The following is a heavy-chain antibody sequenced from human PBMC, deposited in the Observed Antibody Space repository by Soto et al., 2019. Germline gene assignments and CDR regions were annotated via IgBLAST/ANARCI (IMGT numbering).Heavy chain of an antibody. CDR3: AGTSSLQWYYMDVWDKGTTVTSPQVRGLRAEDTAVYYCAKDRSGSSWSYDAFDI. Sequence: SQTLSLTCVISGDSVSSNSAAWNWIRQSPSRGLEWLGRTYYRSRWYNDYAVSVRSRITVNADTSKNQFSLHLNSVTPEDTAVYYCAGTSSLQWYYMDVWDKGTTVTSPQVRGLRAEDTAVYYCAKDRSGSSWSYDAFDIWGQGTMVTVSS. V-gene: IGHV6-1*01. CDR1: GDSVSSNSAA. D-gene: IGHD1-7*01. CDR2: TYYRSRWYN. J-gene: IGHJ3*02.